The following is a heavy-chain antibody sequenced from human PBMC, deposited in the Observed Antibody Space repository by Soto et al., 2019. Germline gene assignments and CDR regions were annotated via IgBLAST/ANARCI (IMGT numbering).Heavy chain of an antibody. CDR1: GGSFSGYY. D-gene: IGHD3-22*01. CDR2: INHSGST. J-gene: IGHJ5*02. Sequence: SETLSLTCAVYGGSFSGYYWSWIRQPPGKGLQWIGEINHSGSTNYNPSLKSRVTISVDTSKNQFSLKLSSVTAADTAVYYCARSLVYLYYYDSSGYRNWFDPWGQGTLVTVSS. V-gene: IGHV4-34*01. CDR3: ARSLVYLYYYDSSGYRNWFDP.